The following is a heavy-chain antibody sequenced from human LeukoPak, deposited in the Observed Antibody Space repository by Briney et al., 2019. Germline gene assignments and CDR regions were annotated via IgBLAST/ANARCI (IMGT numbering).Heavy chain of an antibody. V-gene: IGHV3-74*01. Sequence: GGSLRLSCAASGFTFSGSALHWVRQASGKGLEWVSRINSDGSSTSYADSVKGRFTISRDNAKNTLYLQMNSLRAEDTAVYYCARPLDYYYMDVWGKGTTVTVSS. CDR2: INSDGSST. CDR1: GFTFSGSA. CDR3: ARPLDYYYMDV. J-gene: IGHJ6*03.